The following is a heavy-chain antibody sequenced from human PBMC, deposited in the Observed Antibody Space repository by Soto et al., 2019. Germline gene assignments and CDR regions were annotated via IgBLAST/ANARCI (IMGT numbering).Heavy chain of an antibody. CDR1: GGSISGHY. CDR3: ARVGSSGWPPDY. D-gene: IGHD6-19*01. CDR2: IFYTGST. V-gene: IGHV4-59*11. J-gene: IGHJ4*02. Sequence: SETLSLTCTVSGGSISGHYWSWIRQSPGKGLEWIGYIFYTGSTNYNPSLRSRVTISVDTSKNQFSLKLSSVTTADTAMYYCARVGSSGWPPDYWGQGTLVTVSS.